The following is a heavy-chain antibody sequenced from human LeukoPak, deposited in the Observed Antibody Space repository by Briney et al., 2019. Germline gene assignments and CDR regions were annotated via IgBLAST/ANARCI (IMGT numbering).Heavy chain of an antibody. CDR1: GYTFTSYD. D-gene: IGHD4-17*01. CDR3: ARFRYGDYDNWFDP. J-gene: IGHJ5*02. CDR2: MNPNSGNT. Sequence: ASVKVSCKASGYTFTSYDINWVRQATGQGLEWVGWMNPNSGNTGYAQKFQGRVTMTRNTSISTANMELSRLRSDDTAVYCCARFRYGDYDNWFDPWGQGTLVTVSS. V-gene: IGHV1-8*01.